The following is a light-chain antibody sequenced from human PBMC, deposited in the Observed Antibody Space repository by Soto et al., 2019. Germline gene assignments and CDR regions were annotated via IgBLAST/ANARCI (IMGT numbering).Light chain of an antibody. J-gene: IGKJ1*01. CDR2: DAS. Sequence: DIQMTQSPSTLSASVGDRVTITCRASQSISSWLAWYQQKPGKAPKLLIYDASSLESGVPSRFSGHGSGTEFTLTISSLQPDYSASYYCQQYNSYSKTFGQGTKVDIK. CDR3: QQYNSYSKT. V-gene: IGKV1-5*01. CDR1: QSISSW.